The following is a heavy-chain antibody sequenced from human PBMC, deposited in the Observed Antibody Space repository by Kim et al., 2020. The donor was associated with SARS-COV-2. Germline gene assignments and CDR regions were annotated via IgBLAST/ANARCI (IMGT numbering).Heavy chain of an antibody. CDR1: GFTFSSYG. CDR3: ANTRSGSYYYGMDV. J-gene: IGHJ6*02. V-gene: IGHV3-30*18. D-gene: IGHD1-26*01. CDR2: ISYDGSNK. Sequence: GGSLRLSCAASGFTFSSYGMHWVRQAPGKGLEWVAVISYDGSNKYYADSVKGRFTISRDNSKNTLYLQMNSLRAEDTAVYYCANTRSGSYYYGMDVWCQGTTVTVSS.